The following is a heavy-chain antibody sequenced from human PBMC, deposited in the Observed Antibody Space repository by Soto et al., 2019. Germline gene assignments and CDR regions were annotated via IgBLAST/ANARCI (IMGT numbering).Heavy chain of an antibody. J-gene: IGHJ4*02. V-gene: IGHV3-30-3*01. D-gene: IGHD5-18*01. CDR3: ARGSGAYSHYYFDY. CDR2: ISSDGGNK. CDR1: GFTFSNYP. Sequence: QVQLVESGGGVVQPGRSLRLSCAASGFTFSNYPMLWVRQAPGKGLEWMAVISSDGGNKYYADSVKGRFTISRDSSKNTLYLQMNSLRPEDTAIFYCARGSGAYSHYYFDYWGQGTLVTVSS.